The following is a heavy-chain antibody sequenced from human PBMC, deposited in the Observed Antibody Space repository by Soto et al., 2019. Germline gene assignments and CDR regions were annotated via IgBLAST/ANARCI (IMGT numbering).Heavy chain of an antibody. J-gene: IGHJ5*02. V-gene: IGHV1-18*01. CDR1: GYTFTNYG. D-gene: IGHD2-2*01. Sequence: QVQLVQSGAEVKKPGASVKVSCKASGYTFTNYGITWVRQAPGQGLEWMGWISTYNGETKYAEKFQGRVTMTTGTSTSTVYMDLRSLRSDDTAIYYCARDIVIVPAAIGVWPNWFDPWGQGSLVTVSS. CDR2: ISTYNGET. CDR3: ARDIVIVPAAIGVWPNWFDP.